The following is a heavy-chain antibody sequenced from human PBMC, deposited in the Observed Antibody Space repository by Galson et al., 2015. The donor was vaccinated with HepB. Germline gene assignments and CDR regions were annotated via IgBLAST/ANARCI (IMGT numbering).Heavy chain of an antibody. D-gene: IGHD3-22*01. J-gene: IGHJ3*02. CDR3: ARDLGSRGEYYYEEDAFDI. CDR2: INPNSGGT. V-gene: IGHV1-2*02. Sequence: QSGAEVKKPGASVKVSCKASGYTFTGYYMHWVRQAPGQGLEWMGWINPNSGGTNYAQKFQGRVTMTRDTSISTAYMELSRLRSDDTAVYYCARDLGSRGEYYYEEDAFDIWGQGTMVTVSS. CDR1: GYTFTGYY.